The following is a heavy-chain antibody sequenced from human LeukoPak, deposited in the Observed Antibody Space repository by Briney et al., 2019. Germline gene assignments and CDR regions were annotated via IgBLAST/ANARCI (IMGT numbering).Heavy chain of an antibody. D-gene: IGHD3-22*01. Sequence: SETLSLTCAVYGGSFSVYYWSWIRQPPGKGLEWIGEINHSGSTNYNPSLKSRVTISVDTPKNQFSLKLSSVTAADTAVYYCAGPSSGYYPRSYFDYWGQGTLVTVSS. J-gene: IGHJ4*02. CDR1: GGSFSVYY. CDR2: INHSGST. CDR3: AGPSSGYYPRSYFDY. V-gene: IGHV4-34*01.